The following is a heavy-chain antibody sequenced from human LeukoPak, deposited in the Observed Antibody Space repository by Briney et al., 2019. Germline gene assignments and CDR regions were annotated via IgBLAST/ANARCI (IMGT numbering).Heavy chain of an antibody. CDR1: GGTFSSYA. V-gene: IGHV1-69*04. CDR2: IIPILGIA. J-gene: IGHJ4*02. CDR3: ARGRRDGYNYGNSFDY. D-gene: IGHD5-24*01. Sequence: SVKVSCKASGGTFSSYAISWVRPAPGQGLAWMGRIIPILGIANYAQKFQGRVTITADKSTSTAYMELSSLRSEDTAVYYCARGRRDGYNYGNSFDYWGQGTLVTVSS.